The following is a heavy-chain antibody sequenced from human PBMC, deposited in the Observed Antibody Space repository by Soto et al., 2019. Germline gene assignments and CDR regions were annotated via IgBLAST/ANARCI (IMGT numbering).Heavy chain of an antibody. J-gene: IGHJ6*02. CDR2: IIPIFGTA. CDR1: GGTFSSYA. Sequence: GASVKVSCKASGGTFSSYAISWVRQAPGQGLEWMGGIIPIFGTANYAQKFQGRVTITADESTSTAYMELSSLRSEDTAVYYCARGRGSSSPPVGMDVRGQGTTVTVSS. V-gene: IGHV1-69*13. CDR3: ARGRGSSSPPVGMDV. D-gene: IGHD6-13*01.